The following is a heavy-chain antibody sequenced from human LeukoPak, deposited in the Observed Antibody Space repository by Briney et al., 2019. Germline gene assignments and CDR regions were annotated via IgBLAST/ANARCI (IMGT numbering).Heavy chain of an antibody. D-gene: IGHD3-3*01. CDR1: GGTFSSYA. J-gene: IGHJ5*02. CDR3: ARDSTRWLLYNWFDP. CDR2: ISAYNGNT. Sequence: GASVKVSRKASGGTFSSYAISWVRQAPGQGLEWMGWISAYNGNTNYAQKLQGRVTMTTDTSTSTAYMELRSLRSDDTAVYYCARDSTRWLLYNWFDPWGQGTLVTVSS. V-gene: IGHV1-18*01.